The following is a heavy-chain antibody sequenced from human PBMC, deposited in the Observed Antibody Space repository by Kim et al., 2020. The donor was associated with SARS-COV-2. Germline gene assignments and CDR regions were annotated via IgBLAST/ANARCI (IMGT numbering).Heavy chain of an antibody. CDR1: GFSFSSYG. CDR3: AKDARGNSGFADY. D-gene: IGHD4-4*01. J-gene: IGHJ4*02. V-gene: IGHV3-30*18. CDR2: ITYDGSKK. Sequence: GGSLRLSCAASGFSFSSYGMHWVRQAPGKGLEWVAVITYDGSKKYYTDSVKGRFTISRDNSKNTLYLQMNSLRAEDTAVYYCAKDARGNSGFADYWGQGTLVTVSS.